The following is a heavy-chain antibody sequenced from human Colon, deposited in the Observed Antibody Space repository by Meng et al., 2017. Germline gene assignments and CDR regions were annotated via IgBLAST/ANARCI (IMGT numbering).Heavy chain of an antibody. V-gene: IGHV3-7*01. CDR1: GFTFNNYY. CDR3: ARDSQGPRT. Sequence: EVELVESGGGLVQPGGSLRLSCAAYGFTFNNYYISWVRQAPGKGLEWVANIKQDASEKNFVDSVKGRFSIFRDNVKNSVYLQMDSLRVEDTAVYYCARDSQGPRTWGQGTLVTVSS. CDR2: IKQDASEK. J-gene: IGHJ5*02.